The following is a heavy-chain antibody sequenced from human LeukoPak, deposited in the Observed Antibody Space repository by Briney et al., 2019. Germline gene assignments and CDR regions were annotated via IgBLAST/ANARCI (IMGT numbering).Heavy chain of an antibody. V-gene: IGHV3-30*04. Sequence: GRSLRLSCAASGFTFSSYAMHWVRQAPGKGLEWVAVISYDGSNKYYADSVKGRFTISRDNSKNTLYLQMNSLRAEDTAVYYCAKDSSSGWSLDYWGQGTLVTVSS. CDR3: AKDSSSGWSLDY. J-gene: IGHJ4*02. CDR1: GFTFSSYA. CDR2: ISYDGSNK. D-gene: IGHD6-19*01.